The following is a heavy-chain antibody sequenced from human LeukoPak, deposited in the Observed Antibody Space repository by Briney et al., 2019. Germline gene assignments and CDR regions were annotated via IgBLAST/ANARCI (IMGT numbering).Heavy chain of an antibody. CDR2: IYYSGST. CDR1: GGSISSYY. CDR3: ASSRGRFYWYFDL. Sequence: SETLSLTCTVSGGSISSYYWSWIRQPPGKGLEWIGYIYYSGSTNYNPSLKSRVTISVDTSKNQFSLKLGSVTAADTAVYYCASSRGRFYWYFDLWGRGTLVTVSS. D-gene: IGHD3-10*01. V-gene: IGHV4-59*08. J-gene: IGHJ2*01.